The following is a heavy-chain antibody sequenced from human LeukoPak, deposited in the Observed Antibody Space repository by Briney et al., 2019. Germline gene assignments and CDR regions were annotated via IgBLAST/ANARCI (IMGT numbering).Heavy chain of an antibody. CDR2: VTTSSSAI. Sequence: GGSLRLSCAASGFSFSNYNMNWVRQGPGKGLERISYVTTSSSAIYYADSVKGRFTISRDNAKSSLYLQMDSLRDEDTAVYYCARDGGGTGGTYHHTFDLWGQGTMVTVSS. CDR1: GFSFSNYN. D-gene: IGHD1-26*01. V-gene: IGHV3-48*02. J-gene: IGHJ3*01. CDR3: ARDGGGTGGTYHHTFDL.